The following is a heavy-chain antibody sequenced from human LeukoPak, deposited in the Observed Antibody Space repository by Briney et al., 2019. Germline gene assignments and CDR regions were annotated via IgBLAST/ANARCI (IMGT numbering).Heavy chain of an antibody. V-gene: IGHV3-53*01. CDR2: IYSDGSS. Sequence: GGSLRLSCAAAGFTVGTNYMSWVRQAPGKGLEWVSIIYSDGSSYYADSVTGRFTISRDNFKNTLDLQMNNVRADDTAVYYCARGHYYTDMLTNYWVRYFDYWGQGTLVTVSS. J-gene: IGHJ4*02. CDR3: ARGHYYTDMLTNYWVRYFDY. D-gene: IGHD3-9*01. CDR1: GFTVGTNY.